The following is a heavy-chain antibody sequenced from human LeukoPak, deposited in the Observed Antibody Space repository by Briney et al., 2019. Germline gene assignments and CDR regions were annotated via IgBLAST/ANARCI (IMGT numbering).Heavy chain of an antibody. CDR2: IIPIFGTA. CDR1: GYTFTGYY. J-gene: IGHJ4*02. CDR3: ARAGDLVEDSDY. V-gene: IGHV1-69*13. Sequence: ASVKVSCKASGYTFTGYYMHWVRQAPGQGLEWMGGIIPIFGTANYAQKFQGRVTITADESTGTAYMELSSLRSDDTAVYYCARAGDLVEDSDYWGQGTLVTVSS. D-gene: IGHD7-27*01.